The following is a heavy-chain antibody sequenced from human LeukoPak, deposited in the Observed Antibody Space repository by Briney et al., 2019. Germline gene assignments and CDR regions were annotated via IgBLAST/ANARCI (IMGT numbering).Heavy chain of an antibody. J-gene: IGHJ3*02. Sequence: PGGSLRLSCAASGFTFSRYGIHWVRQAPGKGLEWVAFIRFDGGKKYYADSVKGRFTISRDNSNNTVYLQMNSLRAEDTAVYYCALQSPDDFDIWGQGTMVTVSS. V-gene: IGHV3-30*02. CDR3: ALQSPDDFDI. CDR1: GFTFSRYG. CDR2: IRFDGGKK. D-gene: IGHD6-19*01.